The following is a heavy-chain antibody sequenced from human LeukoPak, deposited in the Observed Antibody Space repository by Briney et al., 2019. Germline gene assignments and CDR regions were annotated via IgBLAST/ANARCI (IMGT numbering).Heavy chain of an antibody. CDR1: GGSISSYY. V-gene: IGHV4-59*08. J-gene: IGHJ4*02. D-gene: IGHD6-6*01. Sequence: PSETLSLTCTVSGGSISSYYWSWIRQPPGKGLEWIGYIYYSGSTSYNPSLKSRVTISVDTSKNQFSLKLSSVTAADTAVYYCARGGIAARPGGYFDYWGQGTLVTVSS. CDR2: IYYSGST. CDR3: ARGGIAARPGGYFDY.